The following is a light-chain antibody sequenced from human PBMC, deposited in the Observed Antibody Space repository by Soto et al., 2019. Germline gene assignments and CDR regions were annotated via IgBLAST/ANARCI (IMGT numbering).Light chain of an antibody. J-gene: IGKJ5*01. CDR1: QSVSSY. Sequence: EIVLTQSPATLSLSPGERATLSCRSLQSVSSYLAWYQQNPCQAPRLLISDASNRATGIPARFSGSGSGTDFALAISSLEPEEFAVYYCQQRSNWPITFGQGTRLEIK. CDR3: QQRSNWPIT. CDR2: DAS. V-gene: IGKV3-11*01.